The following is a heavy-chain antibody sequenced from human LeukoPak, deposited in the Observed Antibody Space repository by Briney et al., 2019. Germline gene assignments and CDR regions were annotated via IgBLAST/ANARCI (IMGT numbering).Heavy chain of an antibody. CDR1: GDSVSSNSAT. CDR3: AGLGDYYDS. D-gene: IGHD3-22*01. V-gene: IGHV6-1*01. Sequence: SQTLSLTCAISGDSVSSNSATWNWIRQSPSRGLEWLGRTYYRSKWYKEYALSVKSRIIINPDTSKNQVSLQLNSVTPEDTAVYYCAGLGDYYDSWGQGTLVTVSS. J-gene: IGHJ4*02. CDR2: TYYRSKWYK.